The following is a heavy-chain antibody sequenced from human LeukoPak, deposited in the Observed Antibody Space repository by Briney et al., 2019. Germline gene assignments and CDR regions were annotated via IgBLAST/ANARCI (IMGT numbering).Heavy chain of an antibody. CDR2: ISAYNGNT. Sequence: GASVKVSCQASGYTITRYGISGVRQAPGQGLEWMGWISAYNGNTNYAQKLQGRVTMTTDTSTSTAYMELRSLRSDDTAVYYCAREPLGTNYWGQGTLVTVSS. CDR3: AREPLGTNY. V-gene: IGHV1-18*01. CDR1: GYTITRYG. D-gene: IGHD1-1*01. J-gene: IGHJ4*02.